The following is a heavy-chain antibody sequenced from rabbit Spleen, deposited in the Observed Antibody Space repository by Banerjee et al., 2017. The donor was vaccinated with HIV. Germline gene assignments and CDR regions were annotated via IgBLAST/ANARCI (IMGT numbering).Heavy chain of an antibody. CDR1: GFSFSSTYY. CDR3: ARDNSGGGDWNL. V-gene: IGHV1S40*01. CDR2: IDTSSGST. Sequence: QSLEESGGGLVKPGASLILTCKASGFSFSSTYYMCWVRQAPGKGLQLIGCIDTSSGSTDYASWVNGRFTISKTSSTTVDLQMTSLTAADTATYFCARDNSGGGDWNLWGPGTLVTVS. J-gene: IGHJ4*01. D-gene: IGHD1-1*01.